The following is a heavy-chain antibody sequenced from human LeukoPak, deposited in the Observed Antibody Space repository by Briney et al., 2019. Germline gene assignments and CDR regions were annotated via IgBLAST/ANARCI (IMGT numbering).Heavy chain of an antibody. Sequence: SETLSLTCAVYGVSFSGYYWSWIRQPPGKGLEWIGEINHSGSTNYNPSLKSRVTISVDTSKNQFSLKLSSVTAADTAVYYCARSPNHSSGWYTTNDYWGQGTLVTVSS. V-gene: IGHV4-34*01. D-gene: IGHD6-19*01. J-gene: IGHJ4*02. CDR2: INHSGST. CDR1: GVSFSGYY. CDR3: ARSPNHSSGWYTTNDY.